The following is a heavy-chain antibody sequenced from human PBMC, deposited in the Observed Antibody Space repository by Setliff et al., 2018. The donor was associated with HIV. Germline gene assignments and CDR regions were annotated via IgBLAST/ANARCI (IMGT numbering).Heavy chain of an antibody. Sequence: SVKVSCKASGGTFSSYAISWVRQAPGQGLEWMGGIIPILGIANYAQKFRDRVTLTTDTSTSTAYMELRSLTSDDTAVYYCARGYCGGGICYSPNWLDPWGQGTLVTVTS. CDR3: ARGYCGGGICYSPNWLDP. D-gene: IGHD2-15*01. J-gene: IGHJ5*02. V-gene: IGHV1-69*10. CDR2: IIPILGIA. CDR1: GGTFSSYA.